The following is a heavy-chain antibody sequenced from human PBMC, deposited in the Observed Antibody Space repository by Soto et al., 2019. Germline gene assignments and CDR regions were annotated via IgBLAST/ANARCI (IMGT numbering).Heavy chain of an antibody. CDR2: IYYSRNT. Sequence: LSLTCTFSGGSISSYYWSWIRQPPGKGLEWIGNIYYSRNTYYNPSLKSRLIISIDTSKNQLSLKVGSVTAADTAFYDCASSSLYAMDVWGQGTTVTVS. CDR3: ASSSLYAMDV. V-gene: IGHV4-30-4*01. J-gene: IGHJ6*02. CDR1: GGSISSYY.